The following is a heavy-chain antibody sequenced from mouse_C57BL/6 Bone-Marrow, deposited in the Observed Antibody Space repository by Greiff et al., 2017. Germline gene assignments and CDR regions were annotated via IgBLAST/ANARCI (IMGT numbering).Heavy chain of an antibody. J-gene: IGHJ2*01. D-gene: IGHD1-1*01. V-gene: IGHV1-81*01. CDR3: ARDYGSSYDY. CDR1: GYTFTSYG. Sequence: QVQLQQSGAELARPGASVKLSCKASGYTFTSYGISWVKQRTGQGLEWIGEIYPRSGNTYYNEKFKGKATLTADTSSNTAYLQLSSLTSEDTAIYYCARDYGSSYDYWGQGTTLTVSS. CDR2: IYPRSGNT.